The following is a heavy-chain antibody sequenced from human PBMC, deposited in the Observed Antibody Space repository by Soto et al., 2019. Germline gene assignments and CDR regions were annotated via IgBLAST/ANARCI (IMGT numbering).Heavy chain of an antibody. J-gene: IGHJ5*02. CDR1: GFTFSSYS. CDR3: ARHPERIAEIGWFDP. Sequence: GGSLILSCAASGFTFSSYSMNWVRQAPGKGLEWVSYISSSSSTIYYADSVKGRFTISRDNAKNSLYLQMNSLRAEDTAVYYCARHPERIAEIGWFDPWGQGTLVTVS. D-gene: IGHD6-13*01. V-gene: IGHV3-48*01. CDR2: ISSSSSTI.